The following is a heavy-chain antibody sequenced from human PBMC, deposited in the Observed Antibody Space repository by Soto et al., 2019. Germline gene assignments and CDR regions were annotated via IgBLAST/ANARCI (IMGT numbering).Heavy chain of an antibody. CDR2: IYYSGST. D-gene: IGHD1-1*01. CDR1: GGSISSSSYY. Sequence: TSETLSLTCTVSGGSISSSSYYWGWIRQPPGKGLEWIGSIYYSGSTYYNPSLKSRVTISVDTSKNQFSLKLSSVTAADTAVYYCASNGDDYEAAFDIWGQGTMVTVSS. V-gene: IGHV4-39*01. CDR3: ASNGDDYEAAFDI. J-gene: IGHJ3*02.